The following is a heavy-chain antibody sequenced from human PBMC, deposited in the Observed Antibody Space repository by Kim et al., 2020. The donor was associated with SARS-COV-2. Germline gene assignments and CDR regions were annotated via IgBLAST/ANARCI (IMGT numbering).Heavy chain of an antibody. CDR3: ARDIQLWSTYYYYSGMVV. D-gene: IGHD5-18*01. Sequence: GGSLRLSCAVSGFTFSSYAMHWVRQAPGKGLEWVSFITYDGSNKYYADSVKGRFTISRDNAKNTLYLQMNSLRAEDTAVYYCARDIQLWSTYYYYSGMVV. V-gene: IGHV3-30*04. CDR2: ITYDGSNK. CDR1: GFTFSSYA. J-gene: IGHJ6*01.